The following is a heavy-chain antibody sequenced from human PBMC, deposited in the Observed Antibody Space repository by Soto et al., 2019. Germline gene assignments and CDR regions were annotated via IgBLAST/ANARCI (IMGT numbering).Heavy chain of an antibody. CDR2: ISDNGGST. V-gene: IGHV3-23*01. J-gene: IGHJ5*02. Sequence: GGSLRLSCAASGFTFNDYGMSWVRQAPGKGLEWVSGISDNGGSTDYADSVKGRFTISRDKSKNTLFLQMNSLRAEDTAVYYCAKDADYDFWSGYYFDHWGQGTLVTVSS. CDR1: GFTFNDYG. D-gene: IGHD3-3*01. CDR3: AKDADYDFWSGYYFDH.